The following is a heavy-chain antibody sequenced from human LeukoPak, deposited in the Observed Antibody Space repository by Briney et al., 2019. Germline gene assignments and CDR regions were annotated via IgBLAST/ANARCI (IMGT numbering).Heavy chain of an antibody. D-gene: IGHD3-16*01. Sequence: GGSLRLSCTASGFTFGDYAMNWVRQAPGQGLEWVGFIRSKAYGGTTEYAASVKGRFTISRDDSESIAYLQIDTLKTEDTAVYYCTRDYEWSRYWGQGTLVTVSS. CDR3: TRDYEWSRY. V-gene: IGHV3-49*04. J-gene: IGHJ4*02. CDR1: GFTFGDYA. CDR2: IRSKAYGGTT.